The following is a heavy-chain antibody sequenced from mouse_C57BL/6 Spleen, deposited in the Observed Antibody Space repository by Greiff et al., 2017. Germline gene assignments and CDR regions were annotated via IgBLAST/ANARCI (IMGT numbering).Heavy chain of an antibody. CDR1: GFTFSSYA. CDR2: ISDGGSYT. J-gene: IGHJ3*01. V-gene: IGHV5-4*03. CDR3: GRDETWFAY. Sequence: EVKLVESGGGLVKPGGSLKLSCAASGFTFSSYAMSWVRQTPEKRLEWVATISDGGSYTYYPDNVKGRFTISRDNAKNNLCLQISHLKAEDTGMYYCGRDETWFAYWGQGTLVTVSA.